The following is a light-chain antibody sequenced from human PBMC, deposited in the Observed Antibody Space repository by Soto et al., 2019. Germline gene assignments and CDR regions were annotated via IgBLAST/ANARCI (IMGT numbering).Light chain of an antibody. J-gene: IGKJ2*01. V-gene: IGKV3-15*01. Sequence: EIVMTQSPATLSVSPGERASLSCRASHSISTNLAWYQQTPGQAPRLLIHGASTRATGIPARFSGSGSGTDFTLTISSLQSEDFAIYYCQQYNNWPYTFGQGTKVEIK. CDR3: QQYNNWPYT. CDR1: HSISTN. CDR2: GAS.